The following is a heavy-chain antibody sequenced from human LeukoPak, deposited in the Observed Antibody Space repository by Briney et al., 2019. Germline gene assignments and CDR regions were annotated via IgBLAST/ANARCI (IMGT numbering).Heavy chain of an antibody. CDR1: GFTFRSYE. V-gene: IGHV3-48*03. CDR2: ISSSGSTI. D-gene: IGHD2-2*01. Sequence: PGGSLRLSCAASGFTFRSYEMNWVRQAPGKGLEWVSYISSSGSTIYYADSVKGRFTISRDNAKNSLYLQMNSLRAEDTAVYYCAIDIVVVPAATDDYWGQGTLVTVSS. J-gene: IGHJ4*02. CDR3: AIDIVVVPAATDDY.